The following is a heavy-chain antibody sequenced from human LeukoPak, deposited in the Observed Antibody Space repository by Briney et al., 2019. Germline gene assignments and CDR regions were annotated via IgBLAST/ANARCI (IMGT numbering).Heavy chain of an antibody. Sequence: ASVRVSCTASGYTFPSFGISWVRQAPGQGLEWMGWISAYNGNTNYAQQLQGRVTITTDTSTSTAYMELRSLRSDDTAVYYCARDVSDFRSFSKYYYMDVWGKGTTVTVSS. J-gene: IGHJ6*03. CDR3: ARDVSDFRSFSKYYYMDV. CDR1: GYTFPSFG. V-gene: IGHV1-18*01. D-gene: IGHD3-3*01. CDR2: ISAYNGNT.